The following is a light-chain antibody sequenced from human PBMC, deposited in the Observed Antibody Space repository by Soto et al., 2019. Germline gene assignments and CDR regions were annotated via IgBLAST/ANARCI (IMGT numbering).Light chain of an antibody. CDR3: QQYGSSKLT. CDR1: QSVSSSY. J-gene: IGKJ4*01. CDR2: GAS. Sequence: EIVLTQSPGNLSLSPGERATLSCRASQSVSSSYLAWYQQKPGQAPRLLIYGASSRATGIPDRFSGSGSVTDFTLTISRLEPEDFAVYYCQQYGSSKLTFGGGTKVEIK. V-gene: IGKV3-20*01.